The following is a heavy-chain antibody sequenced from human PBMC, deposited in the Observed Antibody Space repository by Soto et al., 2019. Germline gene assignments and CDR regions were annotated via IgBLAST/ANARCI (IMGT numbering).Heavy chain of an antibody. Sequence: SETLSLTCTVSGGSVSSGSYYWSWIRQPPGKGLEWIGYIYYSGSTNYNPSLKNRVTISVDTSKNQFSLKLSSVTAADTAVYYCAREVYYGSGWVNGMDVWGQGTTVTVSS. D-gene: IGHD3-10*01. CDR3: AREVYYGSGWVNGMDV. V-gene: IGHV4-61*01. CDR1: GGSVSSGSYY. J-gene: IGHJ6*02. CDR2: IYYSGST.